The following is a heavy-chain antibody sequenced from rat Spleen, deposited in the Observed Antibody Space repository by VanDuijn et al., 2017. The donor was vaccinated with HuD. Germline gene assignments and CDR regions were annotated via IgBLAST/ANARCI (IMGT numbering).Heavy chain of an antibody. J-gene: IGHJ1*01. CDR2: ISPSGGST. CDR1: GFTFSNYD. CDR3: ARHGYYYDGSYYWYFDF. Sequence: EVQLVESGGGFVRPGRSLKLSCAASGFTFSNYDMAWVRQAPTKGLEGVGSISPSGGSTYYRDSVKGRFTVSRDNAKSTLYLQMDSLRSEDTATYYCARHGYYYDGSYYWYFDFWGPGTMVTVSS. D-gene: IGHD1-12*02. V-gene: IGHV5-25*01.